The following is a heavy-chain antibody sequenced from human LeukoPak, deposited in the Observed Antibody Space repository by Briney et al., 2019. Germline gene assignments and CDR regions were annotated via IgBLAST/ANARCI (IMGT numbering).Heavy chain of an antibody. D-gene: IGHD3-10*01. Sequence: SETLSLTCTGSGGSISSYYWGWIRQPPGKGLEWIGYIYYSGSTNYNPSPKSRVTISVDTSKNQFSLNLSSVSAADAGVCYCARDRDLFDYWGQGTLVTVSS. J-gene: IGHJ4*02. CDR3: ARDRDLFDY. CDR2: IYYSGST. V-gene: IGHV4-59*01. CDR1: GGSISSYY.